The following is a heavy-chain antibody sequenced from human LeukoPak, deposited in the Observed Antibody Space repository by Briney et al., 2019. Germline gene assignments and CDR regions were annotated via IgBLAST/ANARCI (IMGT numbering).Heavy chain of an antibody. Sequence: ASVKVSCKASGYTFTGYYMHWVRQAPGQGLEWMGWINPNSGGTNYAQKFQGRVTMTRDTSISTAYIELSRLRSDDTAVYYCARDFTNDYYYGMDVWGQGTTVTVSS. V-gene: IGHV1-2*02. D-gene: IGHD2-8*01. J-gene: IGHJ6*02. CDR2: INPNSGGT. CDR3: ARDFTNDYYYGMDV. CDR1: GYTFTGYY.